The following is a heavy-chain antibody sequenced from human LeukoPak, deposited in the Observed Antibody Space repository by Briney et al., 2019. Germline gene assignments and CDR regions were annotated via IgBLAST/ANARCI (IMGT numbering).Heavy chain of an antibody. J-gene: IGHJ4*02. Sequence: GASVKVSCKASGYTFTSYAMHWVRQAPGQRLEWMGWINAGNGNTKYSQKFQGRVTITRDTSASTAYMELSNLRSEDTAVYYCAREAWHNWNDLDYWGQGTLVTVSS. V-gene: IGHV1-3*01. CDR1: GYTFTSYA. CDR2: INAGNGNT. D-gene: IGHD1-1*01. CDR3: AREAWHNWNDLDY.